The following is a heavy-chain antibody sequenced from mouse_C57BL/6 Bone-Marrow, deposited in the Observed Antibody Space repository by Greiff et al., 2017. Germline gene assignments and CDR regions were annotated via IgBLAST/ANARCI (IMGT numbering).Heavy chain of an antibody. V-gene: IGHV14-4*01. CDR3: TFYDGWYFDV. Sequence: EVQLQQSGAELVRPGASVKLSCTASGFNIKDDYMHWVKQRPEQGLEWIGWIDPENGDTEYASKFQGKATITADTSSNTAYLQLSSLTSEDTAVYYCTFYDGWYFDVWGTGTTVTGSS. CDR2: IDPENGDT. D-gene: IGHD2-12*01. J-gene: IGHJ1*03. CDR1: GFNIKDDY.